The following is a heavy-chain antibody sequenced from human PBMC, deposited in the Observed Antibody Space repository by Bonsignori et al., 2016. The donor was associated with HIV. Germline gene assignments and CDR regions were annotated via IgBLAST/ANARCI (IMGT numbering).Heavy chain of an antibody. V-gene: IGHV4-34*01. CDR3: ARGRRNDY. D-gene: IGHD1-14*01. CDR1: VGPSVVTT. CDR2: INHSGST. J-gene: IGHJ4*02. Sequence: SETLSLTCAVYVGPSVVTTRSWIRQPPGKGLEWIGEINHSGSTNYNPSLKSRVTISVDTSKNQFSLKLSSVTAADTAVYYCARGRRNDYWGQGTLVTVSS.